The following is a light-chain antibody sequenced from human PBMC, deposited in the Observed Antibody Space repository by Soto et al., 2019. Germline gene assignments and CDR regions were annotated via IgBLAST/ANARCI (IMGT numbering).Light chain of an antibody. CDR3: QQYNSWPLT. CDR1: QSVSNN. CDR2: GAF. Sequence: EIVMTQSPATLSVSPGERATLSCRASQSVSNNLAWFQQKPDQAPRLLIYGAFARAPGVPARFSGSGSGTEFTLTISSLQSEDFAVYYCQQYNSWPLTFGGGTKVDIK. J-gene: IGKJ4*01. V-gene: IGKV3-15*01.